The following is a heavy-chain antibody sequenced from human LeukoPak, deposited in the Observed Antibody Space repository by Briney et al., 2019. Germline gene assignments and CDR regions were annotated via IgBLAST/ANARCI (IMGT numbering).Heavy chain of an antibody. Sequence: GGSLRLSCAASGFTFSSYWMHWVRQAPGKGLEWVAVISYDGSNKYYADSVKGRFTISRDNSKNTLYLQMNSLRAEDTAVYYCAIDSPRRGIFDYWGQGTLVTVSS. J-gene: IGHJ4*02. V-gene: IGHV3-30-3*01. CDR1: GFTFSSYW. CDR2: ISYDGSNK. D-gene: IGHD1-26*01. CDR3: AIDSPRRGIFDY.